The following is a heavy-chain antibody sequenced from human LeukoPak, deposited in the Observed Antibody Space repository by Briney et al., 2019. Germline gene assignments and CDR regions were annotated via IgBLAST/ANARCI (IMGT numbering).Heavy chain of an antibody. Sequence: SQTLSLTCTVSGGSISSGSYYWSWIRQPAGKGLEWIGRIYTSGSTNYNPSLKSRVTISVDTSKNQFSLKLSSVTAADTAVYYCARGRLGNDFWSGYYEWGRAAMDVWGKGTTVTVSS. D-gene: IGHD3-3*01. CDR1: GGSISSGSYY. V-gene: IGHV4-61*02. J-gene: IGHJ6*03. CDR2: IYTSGST. CDR3: ARGRLGNDFWSGYYEWGRAAMDV.